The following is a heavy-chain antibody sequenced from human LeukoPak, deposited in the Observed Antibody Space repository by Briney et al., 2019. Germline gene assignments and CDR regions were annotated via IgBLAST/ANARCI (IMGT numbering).Heavy chain of an antibody. Sequence: SETLSLTCTVSGGSIGRYYWSWIRQPAGKGLEWIGRVFTSGSTTCNPSLKSRVTMSVDTSKNQFSLKLLSMAAADTAVYYCARDPIGGSCPDYWGQGTLVTVSS. J-gene: IGHJ4*02. D-gene: IGHD2-15*01. V-gene: IGHV4-4*07. CDR3: ARDPIGGSCPDY. CDR2: VFTSGST. CDR1: GGSIGRYY.